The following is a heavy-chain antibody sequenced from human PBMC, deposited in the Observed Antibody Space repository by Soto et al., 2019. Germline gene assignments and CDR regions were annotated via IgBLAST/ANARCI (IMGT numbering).Heavy chain of an antibody. CDR2: IYYSGST. CDR3: ARVGYYGSGSYLDY. D-gene: IGHD3-10*01. CDR1: GGPISRGGYY. J-gene: IGHJ4*02. Sequence: VQLQEAGPGLVKPSQTLSPTRTFSGGPISRGGYYWSWIRQPPGKGPEWIGYIYYSGSTYYNPSLKSRVTISVDTSKNQFSLKLSSVTAADTAVYYCARVGYYGSGSYLDYWGQGTLVTVSS. V-gene: IGHV4-30-4*01.